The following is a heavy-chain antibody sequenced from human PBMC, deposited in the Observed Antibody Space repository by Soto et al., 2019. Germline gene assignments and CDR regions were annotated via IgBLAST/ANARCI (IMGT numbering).Heavy chain of an antibody. V-gene: IGHV3-48*03. D-gene: IGHD4-17*01. Sequence: PGGSLRLSCAASGFTFSSYEMNWVRQAPGKGLEWVSYISSSGSTIYYADSVKGRFTISRDNAKNSLYLQMNSLRAEDTAVYYCARVGYGDLNWFDPWGQGTLVTVSS. J-gene: IGHJ5*02. CDR2: ISSSGSTI. CDR1: GFTFSSYE. CDR3: ARVGYGDLNWFDP.